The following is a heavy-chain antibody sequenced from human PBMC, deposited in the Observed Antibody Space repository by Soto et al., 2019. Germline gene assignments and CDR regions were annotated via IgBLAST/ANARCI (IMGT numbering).Heavy chain of an antibody. CDR1: GVSIHNSHSF. D-gene: IGHD2-21*01. V-gene: IGHV4-39*01. CDR2: VYHNGGA. Sequence: PSETLSLTCTVSGVSIHNSHSFWSWIRHPPGKGLQFIGSVYHNGGAHYNSSLKSRVTISVDTAHNQVSLRMRSPTAADTAVYYCGRVVEGATRHTDPDSWGQGSLVTVSS. CDR3: GRVVEGATRHTDPDS. J-gene: IGHJ5*01.